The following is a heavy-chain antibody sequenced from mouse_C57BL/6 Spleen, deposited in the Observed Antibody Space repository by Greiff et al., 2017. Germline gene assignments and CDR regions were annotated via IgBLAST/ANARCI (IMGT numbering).Heavy chain of an antibody. J-gene: IGHJ2*01. CDR2: ISDGGSYT. D-gene: IGHD1-1*01. CDR3: ARGTTVVFDY. CDR1: GFTFSSYA. Sequence: EVKLMESGGGLVKPGGSLKLSCAASGFTFSSYAMSWVRQTPEKRLEWVATISDGGSYTYYPDNVKGRFTISRDNAKNNLYLQMSHLKSEDTAMYYCARGTTVVFDYWGQGTTLTVSS. V-gene: IGHV5-4*03.